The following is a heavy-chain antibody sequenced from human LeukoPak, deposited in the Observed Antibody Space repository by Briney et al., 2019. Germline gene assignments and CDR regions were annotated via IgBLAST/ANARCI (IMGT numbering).Heavy chain of an antibody. CDR3: ARGEWELGY. J-gene: IGHJ4*02. V-gene: IGHV4-59*12. D-gene: IGHD1-26*01. CDR1: GGSINSGY. CDR2: LYPSGST. Sequence: SETLSLTCSVSGGSINSGYWSWIRQPPGKGLEWIGLLYPSGSTNYNPSLKSRVTISVDTSKNQFSLKLSSVTAADTAVYYCARGEWELGYWGQGTLVTVSS.